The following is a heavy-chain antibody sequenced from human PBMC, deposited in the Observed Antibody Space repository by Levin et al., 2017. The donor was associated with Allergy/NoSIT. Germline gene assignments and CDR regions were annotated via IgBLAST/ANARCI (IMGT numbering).Heavy chain of an antibody. CDR3: AKGLNWGSPNTFDY. V-gene: IGHV3-9*01. CDR1: GFTFGDYA. Sequence: GGSLRLSCAAPGFTFGDYAMHWVRQAPGKGLEWVSGINWNRDKIGYADSVRARLTISRHNAKNSLYPQMNSLGPEDTALYYCAKGLNWGSPNTFDYWGQGTLVTVSS. D-gene: IGHD7-27*01. J-gene: IGHJ4*02. CDR2: INWNRDKI.